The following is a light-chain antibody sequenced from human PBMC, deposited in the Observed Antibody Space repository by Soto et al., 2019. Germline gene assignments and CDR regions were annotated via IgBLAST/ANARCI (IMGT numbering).Light chain of an antibody. V-gene: IGKV3-15*01. CDR1: QSVGSN. CDR2: RAT. CDR3: QQDSKRWT. J-gene: IGKJ1*01. Sequence: EIVMTQSPATLSVSPGERVTLACRASQSVGSNFAWYQKKPGQAPRLLIYRATTRATGIPARLSGSRSGTEFTLTIRSLQAEDFGVYYCQQDSKRWTFGQGPNVEIK.